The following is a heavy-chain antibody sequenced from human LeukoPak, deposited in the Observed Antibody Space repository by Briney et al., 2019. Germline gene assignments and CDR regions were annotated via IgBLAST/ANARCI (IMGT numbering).Heavy chain of an antibody. V-gene: IGHV1-69*13. D-gene: IGHD6-13*01. CDR3: ASPNRIAAAGPYYYGMDV. CDR2: IIPIFGTA. CDR1: GGTFSSYA. J-gene: IGHJ6*02. Sequence: ASVKVSCKASGGTFSSYAISWVRQAPGQGLEWMGGIIPIFGTANYAQKFQGRVTITADESTSTAYMELSSLRSEDTAVYYCASPNRIAAAGPYYYGMDVWGQGTTVTVSS.